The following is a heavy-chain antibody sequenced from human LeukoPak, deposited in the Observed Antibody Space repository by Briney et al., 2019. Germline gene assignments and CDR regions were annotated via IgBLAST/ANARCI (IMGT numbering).Heavy chain of an antibody. CDR1: GFTFSSYS. CDR3: ARAGRDYIVVVPAAIHPFDP. V-gene: IGHV3-21*01. Sequence: GGSLRLSCAASGFTFSSYSMNWVRQAPGKGLEWVSSISSSSSCIYYADSVKGRFTISRDNAKNSLYLQMNSLRAEDTAVYYRARAGRDYIVVVPAAIHPFDPWGQGTLVTVSS. J-gene: IGHJ5*02. CDR2: ISSSSSCI. D-gene: IGHD2-2*01.